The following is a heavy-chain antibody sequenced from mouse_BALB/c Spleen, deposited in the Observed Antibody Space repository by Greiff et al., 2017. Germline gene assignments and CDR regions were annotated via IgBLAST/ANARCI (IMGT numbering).Heavy chain of an antibody. CDR2: ISSGSSTI. V-gene: IGHV5-17*02. CDR1: GFTFSSFG. J-gene: IGHJ3*01. D-gene: IGHD2-4*01. Sequence: DVKLVESGGGLVQPGGSRKLSCAASGFTFSSFGMHWVRQAPEKGLEWVAYISSGSSTIYYADTVKGRFTISRDNPKNTLFLQMTSLRSEDTAMYYCARSDYDYDVAYWGQGTLVTVSA. CDR3: ARSDYDYDVAY.